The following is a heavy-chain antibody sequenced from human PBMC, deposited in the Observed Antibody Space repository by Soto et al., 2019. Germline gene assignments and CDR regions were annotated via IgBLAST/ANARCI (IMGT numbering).Heavy chain of an antibody. CDR2: ISGSGNYT. CDR1: GFTFSTYS. J-gene: IGHJ4*02. Sequence: GGSLRLSCAASGFTFSTYSMTWVRQAPGRGLEWVSSISGSGNYTHYADFLRGRFTISRDNAKTSLYLQMNSRRAEDTAVYYCARELQGLYYFDYWGLGAVVTVSS. CDR3: ARELQGLYYFDY. D-gene: IGHD4-4*01. V-gene: IGHV3-21*01.